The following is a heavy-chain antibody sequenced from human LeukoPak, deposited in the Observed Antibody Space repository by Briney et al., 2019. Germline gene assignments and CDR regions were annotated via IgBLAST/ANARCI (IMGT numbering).Heavy chain of an antibody. CDR3: AKGGEICSGGSCSPAY. D-gene: IGHD2-15*01. CDR1: GFTFSTYG. CDR2: ISYDGSNK. V-gene: IGHV3-30*18. Sequence: GGSLRLSCEASGFTFSTYGMHWVRQAPGKGLEWVAVISYDGSNKYYRDSVKGRFTISRDNSKDTLYLQMNSLRAEDTALYYCAKGGEICSGGSCSPAYWGQGTLVTVSS. J-gene: IGHJ4*02.